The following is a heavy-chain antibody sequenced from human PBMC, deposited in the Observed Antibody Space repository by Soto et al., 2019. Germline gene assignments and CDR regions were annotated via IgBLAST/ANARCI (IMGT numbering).Heavy chain of an antibody. V-gene: IGHV5-51*01. Sequence: EVQLVQSGAEVKKPGESLKISCKGSGYSFTSYWIGWVRQMPGKGLEWMGIIYPGDSDTRYSPSFQGQVTISADKSISTSYLQWSSLKASDTAMYYCARQGSSFDYYYGMDVWGQGTTVTVSS. D-gene: IGHD6-13*01. CDR1: GYSFTSYW. CDR3: ARQGSSFDYYYGMDV. J-gene: IGHJ6*02. CDR2: IYPGDSDT.